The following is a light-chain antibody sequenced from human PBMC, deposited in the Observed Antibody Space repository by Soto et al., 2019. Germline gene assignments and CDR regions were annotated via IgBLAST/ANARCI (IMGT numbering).Light chain of an antibody. V-gene: IGKV3-20*01. CDR2: GVS. CDR3: QQYGTSRT. J-gene: IGKJ1*01. Sequence: EIVLTQSPGTLSLSPGERATLSCRASQSVSSSYLAWYQQKPGQAPRLLIYGVSRRATGIPDRFSGSGSGTDFTLTITRLEPEDSAVYYCQQYGTSRTFVQGTKVEIK. CDR1: QSVSSSY.